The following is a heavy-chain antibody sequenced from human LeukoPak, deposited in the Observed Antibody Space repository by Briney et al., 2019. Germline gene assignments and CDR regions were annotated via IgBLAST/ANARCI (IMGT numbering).Heavy chain of an antibody. CDR2: IYTSGST. Sequence: SETLSLTCTVSGGPISSYYWSWIRQPAGKGLEWIGRIYTSGSTNYNPSLKSRVTMSVDTSKNQFSLKLSSVTAADTAVYYCARGVITFGGVIVVDYWGQGTLVTVSS. CDR1: GGPISSYY. D-gene: IGHD3-16*02. CDR3: ARGVITFGGVIVVDY. J-gene: IGHJ4*02. V-gene: IGHV4-4*07.